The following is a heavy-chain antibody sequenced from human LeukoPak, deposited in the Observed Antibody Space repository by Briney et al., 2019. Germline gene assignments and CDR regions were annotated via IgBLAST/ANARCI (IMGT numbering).Heavy chain of an antibody. V-gene: IGHV3-11*04. CDR2: IISSSSTI. CDR3: ARDGLQDTGKYDFWSGYYYDY. D-gene: IGHD3-3*01. Sequence: PGGSLRLSCAASGFTFSDYYMNWIRQAPGKGLEWVSYIISSSSTIYYADSVKGRFTISRDNAKNSLYLQMNSLRAEDTAVYYCARDGLQDTGKYDFWSGYYYDYWGQGTLVTVSS. J-gene: IGHJ4*02. CDR1: GFTFSDYY.